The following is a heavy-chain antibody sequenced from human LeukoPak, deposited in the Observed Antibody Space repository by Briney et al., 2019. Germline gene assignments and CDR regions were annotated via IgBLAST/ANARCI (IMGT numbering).Heavy chain of an antibody. V-gene: IGHV3-7*03. CDR3: AADVGSSWDGIYYYYGMDV. CDR1: AFIFSGHW. J-gene: IGHJ6*02. D-gene: IGHD6-13*01. Sequence: GGSLRLSCEGSAFIFSGHWMNWVRQTPGKGLEWVASIKEDGSERQYVDSVKGRFSISRDNTKGSLFLQLNSLRAEDTAVYYCAADVGSSWDGIYYYYGMDVWGQGTTVTVSS. CDR2: IKEDGSER.